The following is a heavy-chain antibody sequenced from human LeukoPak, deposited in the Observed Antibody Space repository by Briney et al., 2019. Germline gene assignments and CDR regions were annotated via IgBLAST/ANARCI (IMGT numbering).Heavy chain of an antibody. J-gene: IGHJ3*02. CDR2: ISAYNGNT. V-gene: IGHV1-18*01. CDR1: GYTFTSYG. CDR3: ASALGYCSSTSCLRAFDI. Sequence: ASVKVSCKASGYTFTSYGISWVRQAPGQGLEWMGWISAYNGNTNYAQKFQGRVTMTEDTSTDTAYMELSSLRSEDTAVYYCASALGYCSSTSCLRAFDIWGQGTMVTVSS. D-gene: IGHD2-2*01.